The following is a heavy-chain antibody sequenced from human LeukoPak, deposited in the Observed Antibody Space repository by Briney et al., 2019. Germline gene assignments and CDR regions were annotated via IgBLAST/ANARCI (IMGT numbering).Heavy chain of an antibody. J-gene: IGHJ4*02. CDR2: ISSSGDRT. V-gene: IGHV3-23*01. CDR3: AKDRPNYHESNGHYYRPNGDY. CDR1: GFTFSTYA. Sequence: GGSLRLSCAASGFTFSTYAMSWVRQAPGKGLEWVSSISSSGDRTFYADSVKDRFTISRDNSENTLYLQMSRLRAEDTAVYYCAKDRPNYHESNGHYYRPNGDYWGQGTLVTVSS. D-gene: IGHD3-22*01.